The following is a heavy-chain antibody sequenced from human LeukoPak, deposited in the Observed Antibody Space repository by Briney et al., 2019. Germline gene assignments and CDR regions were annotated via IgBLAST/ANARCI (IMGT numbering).Heavy chain of an antibody. CDR1: GYSISSGYY. D-gene: IGHD3-10*01. J-gene: IGHJ4*02. Sequence: SETLSLTCAVSGYSISSGYYWDWIRQPPGKGLEWIGSIYHSGSTYYNPSLKSRVTISVDTSKNPFSLKLSSVTAADTAVYYCARRGGAFALDYWGQGTLVTVSS. CDR2: IYHSGST. V-gene: IGHV4-38-2*01. CDR3: ARRGGAFALDY.